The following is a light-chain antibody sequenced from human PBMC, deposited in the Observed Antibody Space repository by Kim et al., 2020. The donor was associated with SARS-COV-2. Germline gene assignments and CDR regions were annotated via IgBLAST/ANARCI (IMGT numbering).Light chain of an antibody. CDR1: QGISSY. V-gene: IGKV1-9*01. Sequence: SLSASVGDRVTITCRASQGISSYLAWYQQKPGKAPKLLIYAASTLQSGVPSRFSGSGSGTDFTLTISSLQPEDFATYYCQQLNSLFGQGTRLEIK. J-gene: IGKJ5*01. CDR2: AAS. CDR3: QQLNSL.